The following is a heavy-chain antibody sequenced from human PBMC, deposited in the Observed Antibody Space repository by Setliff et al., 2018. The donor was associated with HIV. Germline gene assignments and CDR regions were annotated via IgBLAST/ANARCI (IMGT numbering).Heavy chain of an antibody. J-gene: IGHJ4*02. CDR1: GASISSGNW. V-gene: IGHV4-4*02. D-gene: IGHD3-3*01. Sequence: PSETLSLTCAVSGASISSGNWRSWVRQPPGKGLEWIGEIYHSGSTNYNPSLKSRVTISVDKSKNQFSLKLSSVTAADTAMYYCATSRRITTFGVVIISFGNWGQGTLVTVSS. CDR2: IYHSGST. CDR3: ATSRRITTFGVVIISFGN.